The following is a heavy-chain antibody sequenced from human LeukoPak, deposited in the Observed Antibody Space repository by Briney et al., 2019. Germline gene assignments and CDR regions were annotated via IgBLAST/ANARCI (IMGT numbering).Heavy chain of an antibody. CDR2: ISSSSSYI. D-gene: IGHD4-23*01. CDR3: ASDYGGKRDAFDI. CDR1: GFTFSSYS. V-gene: IGHV3-21*01. J-gene: IGHJ3*02. Sequence: GGSLRLSCAASGFTFSSYSMNWARQAPGKGLEWVSSISSSSSYIYYAVSVKGRFTISRDNAKNSLYLQINSLRAEDTAVYYCASDYGGKRDAFDIWGQGTMVTVSS.